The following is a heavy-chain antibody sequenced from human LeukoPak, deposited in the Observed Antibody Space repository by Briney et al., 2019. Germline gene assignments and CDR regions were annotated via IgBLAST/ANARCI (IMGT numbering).Heavy chain of an antibody. V-gene: IGHV1-2*04. D-gene: IGHD6-19*01. CDR1: GYTFTGYY. Sequence: GASVKVSCKASGYTFTGYYMHWVRQAPGQGLEWMGWINPNSGGTNYAQKLQGWVTMTRDTSISTAYMELSRLRSDDTAVYYCARDSGSAVAGNWFDPWGQGTLVTVSS. J-gene: IGHJ5*02. CDR3: ARDSGSAVAGNWFDP. CDR2: INPNSGGT.